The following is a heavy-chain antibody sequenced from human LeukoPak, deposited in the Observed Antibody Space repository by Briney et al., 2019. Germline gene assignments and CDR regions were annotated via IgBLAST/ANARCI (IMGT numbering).Heavy chain of an antibody. CDR2: ISAYNGNT. V-gene: IGHV1-18*01. Sequence: ASVKVSCKASGYTFTSYGISWVRQAPGQGLEWMGWISAYNGNTNYAQKLRGRVTMTTDTSTSTAYMELRSLRSDDTAVYYCARIPADSSSYYYISYFDYWGQGTLVTVSS. D-gene: IGHD3-22*01. CDR1: GYTFTSYG. J-gene: IGHJ4*02. CDR3: ARIPADSSSYYYISYFDY.